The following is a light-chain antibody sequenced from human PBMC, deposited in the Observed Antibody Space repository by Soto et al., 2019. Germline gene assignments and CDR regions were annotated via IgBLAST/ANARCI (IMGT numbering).Light chain of an antibody. Sequence: DIQMTQSPSTLSGSVGDRVTITCRASQTISSWLAWYQQKPGKAPKLLIYAASTLQSGVPSRFSGSGSGTDFTLTISCLQSEDFATYYCQQYYSYPPWKFGQGTKVDIK. CDR3: QQYYSYPPWK. CDR1: QTISSW. J-gene: IGKJ1*01. CDR2: AAS. V-gene: IGKV1-5*01.